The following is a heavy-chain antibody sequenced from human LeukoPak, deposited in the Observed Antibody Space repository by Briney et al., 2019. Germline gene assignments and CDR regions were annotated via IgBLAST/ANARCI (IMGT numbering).Heavy chain of an antibody. CDR3: ARDYYDSSGSVDY. D-gene: IGHD3-22*01. Sequence: EGSLRLSCAASGFIFSSYSMNWVRQAPGKGLEWVSSISSSSTYISYADSVKGRFTISRDNAKSSPYLQMNSLRAEDTAVYSCARDYYDSSGSVDYGGQGTLVTVSS. CDR1: GFIFSSYS. J-gene: IGHJ4*02. V-gene: IGHV3-21*01. CDR2: ISSSSTYI.